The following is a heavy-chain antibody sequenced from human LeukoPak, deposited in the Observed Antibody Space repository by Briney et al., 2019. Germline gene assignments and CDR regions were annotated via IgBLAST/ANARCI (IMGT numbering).Heavy chain of an antibody. D-gene: IGHD1-14*01. CDR1: GFTFSSYG. CDR3: AKDSRYYYVDY. CDR2: IRYDGSKE. V-gene: IGHV3-30*02. J-gene: IGHJ4*02. Sequence: GGSLRLSCAASGFTFSSYGMHWVRQAPGKGLEWVAFIRYDGSKEYYADSVKGRFIISRDNSKNTLYLQMNSLKTEDTAVYYCAKDSRYYYVDYWGQGTLVTVSS.